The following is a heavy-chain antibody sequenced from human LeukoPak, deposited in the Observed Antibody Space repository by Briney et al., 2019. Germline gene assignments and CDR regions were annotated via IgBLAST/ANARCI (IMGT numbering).Heavy chain of an antibody. Sequence: ASVKVSCKASGYTFTSYYMHWVRQAPGQGLEWMGIINPSGGSTSYAQKFQGRVTMTRDKSTSTVYMELSSLRSEDTAVYYCARARFSPIAAAGYYFDYWGQGTLVTVSS. J-gene: IGHJ4*02. V-gene: IGHV1-46*01. CDR2: INPSGGST. CDR1: GYTFTSYY. CDR3: ARARFSPIAAAGYYFDY. D-gene: IGHD6-13*01.